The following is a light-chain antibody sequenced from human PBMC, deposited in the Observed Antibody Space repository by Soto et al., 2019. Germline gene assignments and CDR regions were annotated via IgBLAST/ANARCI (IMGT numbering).Light chain of an antibody. CDR2: GAS. CDR3: QQYNNWPFT. Sequence: EIVMTQSPATLSVSPGERATLSCRASQSVSSNLAWYQQKPGQAPRLFIYGASTRATGIPARFSGSGSGTECTLTISSLQSEDFAVYYYQQYNNWPFTFGPGTKVDIK. V-gene: IGKV3-15*01. J-gene: IGKJ3*01. CDR1: QSVSSN.